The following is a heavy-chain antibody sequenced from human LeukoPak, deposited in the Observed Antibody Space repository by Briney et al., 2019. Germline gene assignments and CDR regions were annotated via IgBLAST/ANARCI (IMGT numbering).Heavy chain of an antibody. CDR3: AGGSGWLIDY. CDR1: GFTFSSFW. Sequence: GGSLRLSCAASGFTFSSFWMNWVRHTPGKGLEWVANIEGDGSEKNYMDSVKGRSTISRDNAKKSLHLQMNSLRAEDTGVYYCAGGSGWLIDYWGQGTLVTVSS. J-gene: IGHJ4*02. CDR2: IEGDGSEK. V-gene: IGHV3-7*03. D-gene: IGHD6-19*01.